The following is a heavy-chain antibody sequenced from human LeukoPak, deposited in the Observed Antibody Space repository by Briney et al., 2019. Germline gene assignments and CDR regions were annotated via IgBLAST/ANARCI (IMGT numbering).Heavy chain of an antibody. Sequence: SETLSLTCAVYGVSFSGYYWSWIRQPPGKGLEWIGYIYHSGSANYKPSLKSRVTISVDTSKNQFSLKLSSVTAADTAVYYCARASITMIVVVITHFDYWGQGTLVTVSS. D-gene: IGHD3-22*01. CDR3: ARASITMIVVVITHFDY. CDR2: IYHSGSA. V-gene: IGHV4-59*12. J-gene: IGHJ4*02. CDR1: GVSFSGYY.